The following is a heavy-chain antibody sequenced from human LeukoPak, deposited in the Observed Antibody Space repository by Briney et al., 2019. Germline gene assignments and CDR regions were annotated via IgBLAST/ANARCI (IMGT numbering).Heavy chain of an antibody. J-gene: IGHJ4*02. D-gene: IGHD6-19*01. CDR1: GFTFSSYA. V-gene: IGHV3-23*01. Sequence: PGGSLRLSCAASGFTFSSYAMSWVRQAPGKGLEWVSAISGSGGSTYYADSVKGRFTISRDNSKNTLYLQMNSLRAEDTAVYYCAKGAISSGWYVRARAGMDYWGQGTLVTVSS. CDR3: AKGAISSGWYVRARAGMDY. CDR2: ISGSGGST.